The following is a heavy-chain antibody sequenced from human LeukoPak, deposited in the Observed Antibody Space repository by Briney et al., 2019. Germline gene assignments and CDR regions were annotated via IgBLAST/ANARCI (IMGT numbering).Heavy chain of an antibody. Sequence: ASVKVSCKASGYTFTSYGISWVRQAPGQGLEWMGWISAYNGNTNYALKLQGRVTMTTDTSTSTAYMELRSLRSDDTAVYYCARGEGRTTELPFDYWGQGTLVTVSS. D-gene: IGHD1-7*01. V-gene: IGHV1-18*01. CDR3: ARGEGRTTELPFDY. CDR2: ISAYNGNT. J-gene: IGHJ4*02. CDR1: GYTFTSYG.